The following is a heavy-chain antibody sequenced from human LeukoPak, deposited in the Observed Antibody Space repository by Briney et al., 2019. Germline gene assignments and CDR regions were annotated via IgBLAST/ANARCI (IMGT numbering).Heavy chain of an antibody. V-gene: IGHV3-21*01. CDR3: ARDLYSGSYYDFDY. D-gene: IGHD1-26*01. CDR1: GFTFSNYG. J-gene: IGHJ4*02. Sequence: PGGSLRLSCAASGFTFSNYGMHWVRQAPGKGLEWVSSISSSSTYIYYADSVKGRFTISRDNAKNSLYLQMNSLRVEDTAVYYCARDLYSGSYYDFDYWGQGTLVTVSS. CDR2: ISSSSTYI.